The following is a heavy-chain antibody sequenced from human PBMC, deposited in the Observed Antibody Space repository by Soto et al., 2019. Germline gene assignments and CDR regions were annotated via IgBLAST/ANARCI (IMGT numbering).Heavy chain of an antibody. Sequence: EEQVVESGGGLVQPGGSLRLSCAASGFTFDDYGMHWVRQGPGKGLEWVSGITWNSATIGYAASVKGRFTISRDNAKNSLYLQMNSLRTEDTAVYYCAKSPNFYCSSYHCYKYYFDYWGQGTLVTVSS. CDR2: ITWNSATI. CDR3: AKSPNFYCSSYHCYKYYFDY. V-gene: IGHV3-9*01. J-gene: IGHJ4*02. D-gene: IGHD2-2*01. CDR1: GFTFDDYG.